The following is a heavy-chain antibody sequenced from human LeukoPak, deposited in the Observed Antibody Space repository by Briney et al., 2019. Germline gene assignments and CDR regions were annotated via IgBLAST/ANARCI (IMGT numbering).Heavy chain of an antibody. Sequence: GGSLRLSCAASGFTFDDYAMHWVRQAPGKGLEWVAVIWYDGSNKYYADSVKGRFTISRDNSKNTLYLQMNSLRAEDTAVYYCARDRTRYYDFWSGYDHWGQGTLVTVSS. J-gene: IGHJ4*02. CDR2: IWYDGSNK. CDR1: GFTFDDYA. V-gene: IGHV3-33*08. D-gene: IGHD3-3*01. CDR3: ARDRTRYYDFWSGYDH.